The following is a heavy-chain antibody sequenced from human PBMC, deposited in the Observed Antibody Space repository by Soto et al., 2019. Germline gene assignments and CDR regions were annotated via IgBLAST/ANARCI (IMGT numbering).Heavy chain of an antibody. D-gene: IGHD3-3*01. CDR1: GFTFSSYS. J-gene: IGHJ6*02. Sequence: PGGSLRLSCAASGFTFSSYSMNWVRQAPGKGLEWVSSISSSSSYIYYADSVKGRFTISRDNAKNSLYLQMNSLRAEDTAVYYCARYYDFWSGYPGNMASYYYYYGMDVWGQGTTVTVSS. CDR3: ARYYDFWSGYPGNMASYYYYYGMDV. CDR2: ISSSSSYI. V-gene: IGHV3-21*01.